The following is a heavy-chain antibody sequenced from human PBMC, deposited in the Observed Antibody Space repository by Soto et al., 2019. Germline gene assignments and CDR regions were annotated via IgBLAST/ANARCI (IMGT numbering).Heavy chain of an antibody. V-gene: IGHV3-23*01. CDR3: AKVDSSSWWPNVYMDV. CDR1: GFTFSSYA. J-gene: IGHJ6*03. D-gene: IGHD6-13*01. CDR2: ISGSGGST. Sequence: GGSLRLSCAASGFTFSSYAMSWVRQAPGKGLEWVSAISGSGGSTYYADSVKGRFTISRDNSKNTLYLQMNSLRAEDTAVYYCAKVDSSSWWPNVYMDVWGKGTTVTVSS.